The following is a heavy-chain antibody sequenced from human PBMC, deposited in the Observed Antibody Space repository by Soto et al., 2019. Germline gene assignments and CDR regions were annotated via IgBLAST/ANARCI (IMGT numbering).Heavy chain of an antibody. D-gene: IGHD3-10*01. J-gene: IGHJ4*02. V-gene: IGHV5-51*03. CDR2: VYVDDSDT. CDR3: ARVRILSGHFRSFDY. Sequence: GESLKISCEDSGYMFTSYWISCFLQMPVKGLEWMGFVYVDDSDTKYSPSFEGQVTISADKSVNSAYLQWTSLKASDTAMYYCARVRILSGHFRSFDYWGQGTQVTVSS. CDR1: GYMFTSYW.